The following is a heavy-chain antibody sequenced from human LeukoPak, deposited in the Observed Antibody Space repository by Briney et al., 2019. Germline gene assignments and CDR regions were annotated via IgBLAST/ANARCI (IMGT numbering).Heavy chain of an antibody. Sequence: PGGSLRLSCAASGFTFSDYYMSWIRQAPGKGLEWVSYISSSGSTIYYADSVKGRFTISRDNAKNSLYLQMNSLRAEDTAVYYCARDHEWVVTERRLFDYWGQGTLVTVSS. CDR2: ISSSGSTI. D-gene: IGHD4-23*01. J-gene: IGHJ4*02. CDR1: GFTFSDYY. V-gene: IGHV3-11*01. CDR3: ARDHEWVVTERRLFDY.